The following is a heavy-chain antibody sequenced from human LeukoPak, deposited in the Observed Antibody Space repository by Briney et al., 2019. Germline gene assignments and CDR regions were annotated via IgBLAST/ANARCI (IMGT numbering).Heavy chain of an antibody. V-gene: IGHV3-74*01. Sequence: QSGGSLRLSCGASGFTFRNHWMFWVRQAPGKGLVWVSRINSDGSSTNYADSVKGRFTVSRDNAKNTLYLQMNSLRAEDTAVYYCVSFLGDSGSPWGQGTLVIVSS. J-gene: IGHJ5*02. CDR2: INSDGSST. D-gene: IGHD3-10*01. CDR1: GFTFRNHW. CDR3: VSFLGDSGSP.